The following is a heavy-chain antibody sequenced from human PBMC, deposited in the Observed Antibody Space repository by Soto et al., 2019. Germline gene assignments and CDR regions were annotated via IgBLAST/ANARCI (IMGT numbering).Heavy chain of an antibody. D-gene: IGHD4-4*01. CDR3: TTDPYSTRDY. J-gene: IGHJ4*02. Sequence: PGGSLRLSCAASGFPFSGYAINWVRQAPGKGLEWVGRVKSKTDGGTTDYAAPVKGRFTISRDDSKNTLFLQMNSLKIEDTALYYCTTDPYSTRDYWGQGTLVTVSS. CDR2: VKSKTDGGTT. V-gene: IGHV3-15*07. CDR1: GFPFSGYA.